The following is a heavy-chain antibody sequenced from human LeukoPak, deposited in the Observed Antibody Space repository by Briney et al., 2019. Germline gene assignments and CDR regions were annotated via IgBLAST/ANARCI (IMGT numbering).Heavy chain of an antibody. CDR3: ARDLDDYGDYHNWFDP. D-gene: IGHD4-17*01. V-gene: IGHV1-69*04. J-gene: IGHJ5*02. CDR1: GGTFRSYA. Sequence: SVKVSCKASGGTFRSYATSWVRQAPGQGLEWMGRIIPILGIANYAQKFQGRVTITADKSTSTAYMELSSLRSEDTAVYYCARDLDDYGDYHNWFDPWGQGTLVTVSS. CDR2: IIPILGIA.